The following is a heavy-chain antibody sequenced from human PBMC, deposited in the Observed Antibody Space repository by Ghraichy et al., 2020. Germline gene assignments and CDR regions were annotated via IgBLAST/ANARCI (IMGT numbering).Heavy chain of an antibody. CDR2: ISSTSTRI. CDR1: RFTINTYS. V-gene: IGHV3-21*01. CDR3: ARERYSQLEGDAFDI. J-gene: IGHJ3*02. D-gene: IGHD2-21*01. Sequence: GESLNISCAASRFTINTYSMNWVRQAPGKGLEWVSSISSTSTRIKYGDSVRGRFTISRDNAKNSLSLQMNSLRAEDTAVYYCARERYSQLEGDAFDIWGQGTMVTVSS.